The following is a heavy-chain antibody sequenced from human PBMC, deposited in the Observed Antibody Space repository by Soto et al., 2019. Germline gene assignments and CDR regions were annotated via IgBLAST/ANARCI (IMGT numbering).Heavy chain of an antibody. J-gene: IGHJ3*02. Sequence: VQLVESGGGVVQPGRSLRLSCAASGFTFSSYGMHWVRQAPGKGLEWVAVIWYDGSNKYYADSVKGRFTISRDNSKNTLYLQMNSLRAEDTAVYYCARRSPIDAFDIWGQGTMVTVSS. CDR3: ARRSPIDAFDI. V-gene: IGHV3-33*01. CDR1: GFTFSSYG. CDR2: IWYDGSNK.